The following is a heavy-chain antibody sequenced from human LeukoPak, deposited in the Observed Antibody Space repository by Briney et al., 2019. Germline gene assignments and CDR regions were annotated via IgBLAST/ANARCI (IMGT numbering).Heavy chain of an antibody. D-gene: IGHD1-26*01. CDR2: ISNDGSNK. J-gene: IGHJ4*02. V-gene: IGHV3-30*18. Sequence: GGSQRLSCAASGFTFSSSGMHWVRQAPGKGLEWLAVISNDGSNKYYADSVKGRFTISRDNPKNTLYLEMNSLRAEDTAVYYSSKRGGSYFDYWGQGTLVTVSS. CDR3: SKRGGSYFDY. CDR1: GFTFSSSG.